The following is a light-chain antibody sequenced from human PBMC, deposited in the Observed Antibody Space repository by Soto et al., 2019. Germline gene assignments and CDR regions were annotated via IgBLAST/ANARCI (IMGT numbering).Light chain of an antibody. V-gene: IGLV8-61*01. CDR1: SGSVSTSYY. CDR2: NTN. J-gene: IGLJ1*01. Sequence: QAVVTQEPSFSVSPGGTVTLTCGLSSGSVSTSYYPSWYQQTPGQAPRTHIYNTNTSASGVPDRFSGSILGNKAALTITGAQADDESDYYCVLFMGSGISVFGTGTKVTVL. CDR3: VLFMGSGISV.